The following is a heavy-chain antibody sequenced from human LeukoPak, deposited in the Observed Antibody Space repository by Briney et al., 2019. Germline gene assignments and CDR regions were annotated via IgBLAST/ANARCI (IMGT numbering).Heavy chain of an antibody. V-gene: IGHV4-31*03. J-gene: IGHJ5*02. CDR2: IYYSGST. CDR1: GGSISSGGYY. CDR3: ARGGRYYYGNWFDP. D-gene: IGHD3-10*01. Sequence: SETLSLTCTVSGGSISSGGYYWSWIRQHPGKGLEWIGYIYYSGSTYYNPSLKSRVTISVDTSKNQFSLKLSSVTAVDTAVYYCARGGRYYYGNWFDPWGQGTLVTVSP.